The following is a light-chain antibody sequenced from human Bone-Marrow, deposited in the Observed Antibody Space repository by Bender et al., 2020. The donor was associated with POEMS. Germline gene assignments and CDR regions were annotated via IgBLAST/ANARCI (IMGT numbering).Light chain of an antibody. V-gene: IGLV1-44*01. CDR3: SSWEDSLNGWV. CDR2: SNN. CDR1: SSNFGNNA. J-gene: IGLJ3*02. Sequence: QSVLTQPPSASGTPGQSVTISCSGTSSNFGNNAANWYQHVPGTAPKLLIYSNNQRPSGVPDRISASTSGTSASLAISGLHADDEADYYCSSWEDSLNGWVFGGGTKLTVL.